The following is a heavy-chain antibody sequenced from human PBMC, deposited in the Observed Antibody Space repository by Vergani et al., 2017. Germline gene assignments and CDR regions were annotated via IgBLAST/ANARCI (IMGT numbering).Heavy chain of an antibody. D-gene: IGHD3-22*01. CDR2: IYTSGST. CDR3: ARDGHYYYDSQRYRFDP. J-gene: IGHJ5*02. Sequence: QVQLQESGPGLVKPSETLSLTCTVSGGSISSYYWSWIRQPAGKGLEWIGRIYTSGSTNYNPSLKSRVTMSVDTSKNQFSLKRSSVTAADTAVYYCARDGHYYYDSQRYRFDPWGQGTLVTVSS. CDR1: GGSISSYY. V-gene: IGHV4-4*07.